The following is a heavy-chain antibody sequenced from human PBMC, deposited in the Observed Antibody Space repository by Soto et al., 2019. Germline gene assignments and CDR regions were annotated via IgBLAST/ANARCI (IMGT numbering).Heavy chain of an antibody. J-gene: IGHJ6*02. CDR1: GFTITDYY. CDR2: ISSVGTTT. Sequence: GVSLRLSCGASGFTITDYYMSWIRQAPGKGLEWVSHISSVGTTTYYADSVKGRFSISMDNAKNSLYLQMNSLRAEDTAVYYCARDQEGSGSHWLGYNYYAMDVWGQGTTVTVSS. D-gene: IGHD3-10*01. V-gene: IGHV3-11*01. CDR3: ARDQEGSGSHWLGYNYYAMDV.